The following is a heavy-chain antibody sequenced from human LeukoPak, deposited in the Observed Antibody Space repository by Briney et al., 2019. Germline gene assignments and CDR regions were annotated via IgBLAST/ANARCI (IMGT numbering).Heavy chain of an antibody. Sequence: PGGSLRLSCAASGFTFSSYSMNWVRQAPGKGLEWVSSISSSSSYIYYADSVKGRFTISRDNAKNSLYLQMNSLRAEDTAVYYCARSRYCTNGVCYVYYYYGMDVWGQGTTVTVSS. CDR3: ARSRYCTNGVCYVYYYYGMDV. J-gene: IGHJ6*02. D-gene: IGHD2-8*01. V-gene: IGHV3-21*01. CDR2: ISSSSSYI. CDR1: GFTFSSYS.